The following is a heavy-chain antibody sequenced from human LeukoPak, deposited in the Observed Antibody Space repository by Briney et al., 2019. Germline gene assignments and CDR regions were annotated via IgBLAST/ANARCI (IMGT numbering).Heavy chain of an antibody. CDR3: ARHVVDILTGYYDAFDI. Sequence: PSETLSLTCTVSGGSISSYYWSWIRQPPGKGLEWIGYIYYSGSTNYNPSLTSRVMISVDTSKNQLSLKLGSVTAADTAVYYCARHVVDILTGYYDAFDIWGQGTMVTVS. CDR2: IYYSGST. CDR1: GGSISSYY. D-gene: IGHD3-9*01. V-gene: IGHV4-59*08. J-gene: IGHJ3*02.